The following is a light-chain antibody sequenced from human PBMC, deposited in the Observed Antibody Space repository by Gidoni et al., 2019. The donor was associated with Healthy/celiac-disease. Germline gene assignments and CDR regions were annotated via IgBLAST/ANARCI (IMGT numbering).Light chain of an antibody. CDR2: WAS. V-gene: IGKV4-1*01. CDR3: QQYYSTPRRT. Sequence: DIVMTQSPASLAVSLGERATINCKSSQSVLYSSNTKNYLAWYQQKPGQPPKLLIYWASTRESGVPDRFSGSGSGTDFTLTISSLQAEDVAVYYCQQYYSTPRRTFGQGTKLEIK. CDR1: QSVLYSSNTKNY. J-gene: IGKJ2*01.